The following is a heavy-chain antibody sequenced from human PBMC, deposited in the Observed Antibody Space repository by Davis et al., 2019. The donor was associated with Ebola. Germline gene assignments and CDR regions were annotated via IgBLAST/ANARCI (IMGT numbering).Heavy chain of an antibody. Sequence: GESLKISGAASGFTVSSNYMSWVRQAPGKGLEWVSVIYSGGSTYYADSVKGRFTISRDNSKNTLYLQMNSLRAEDTAVYYCARVKGYSNYYYYYGMDVWGQGTTVTVSS. CDR2: IYSGGST. CDR3: ARVKGYSNYYYYYGMDV. CDR1: GFTVSSNY. J-gene: IGHJ6*02. D-gene: IGHD4-11*01. V-gene: IGHV3-53*01.